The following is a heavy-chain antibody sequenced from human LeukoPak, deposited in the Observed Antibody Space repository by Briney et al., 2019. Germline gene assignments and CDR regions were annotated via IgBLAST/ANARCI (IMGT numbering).Heavy chain of an antibody. J-gene: IGHJ5*02. V-gene: IGHV4-34*01. CDR1: GGSFTGYY. CDR2: INHSGST. CDR3: ASGLRDPRRGWFDP. Sequence: SETLSLTCAVYGGSFTGYYWGSIRQPPGKGLGWVGGINHSGSTNYNPSLKSRVTISVDTSKSPFSLKLSSVAAADTAVYYCASGLRDPRRGWFDPWGQGTLVTVSS.